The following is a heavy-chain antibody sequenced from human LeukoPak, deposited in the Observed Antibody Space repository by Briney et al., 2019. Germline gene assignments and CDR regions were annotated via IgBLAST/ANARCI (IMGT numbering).Heavy chain of an antibody. V-gene: IGHV5-51*01. Sequence: GESLQISCKGSGSSFTSYWIGWVRQMPGKGLEGMGIIYPGDSDTRYSPSFQGQVTISADKSINTAYLEWSSLKASDTAIYYCARQGAAGKYYYYYMDVWGKGTTVTVSS. CDR3: ARQGAAGKYYYYYMDV. D-gene: IGHD6-13*01. CDR2: IYPGDSDT. J-gene: IGHJ6*03. CDR1: GSSFTSYW.